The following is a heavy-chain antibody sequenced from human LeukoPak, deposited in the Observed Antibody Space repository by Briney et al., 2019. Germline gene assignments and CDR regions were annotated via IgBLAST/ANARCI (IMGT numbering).Heavy chain of an antibody. J-gene: IGHJ6*03. CDR1: GGSISSSDYY. Sequence: PSETLSLTCTVSGGSISSSDYYWGWIRQSPGKGLKWIGSIYYSGSTNYNPSLKSPVTMSVDTPKNQFSLKLTSVTAADTAVYYCARQSIAARGYYYYMDVWGKGTTVTVSS. V-gene: IGHV4-39*01. CDR2: IYYSGST. CDR3: ARQSIAARGYYYYMDV. D-gene: IGHD6-6*01.